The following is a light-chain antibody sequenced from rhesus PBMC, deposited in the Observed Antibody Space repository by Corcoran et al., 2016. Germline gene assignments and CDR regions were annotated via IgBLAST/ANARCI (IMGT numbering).Light chain of an antibody. CDR3: QQYSSSPWT. J-gene: IGKJ1*01. Sequence: DIQMTQSPSSLSASVGDTVTITCRASQSISSWLAWYQQKPGKTPKLLIYKASSLQSGVPSRFSGSGSGTAFTLTISSLQSEDFATYYCQQYSSSPWTFGQGTKVEIK. CDR1: QSISSW. CDR2: KAS. V-gene: IGKV1-22*01.